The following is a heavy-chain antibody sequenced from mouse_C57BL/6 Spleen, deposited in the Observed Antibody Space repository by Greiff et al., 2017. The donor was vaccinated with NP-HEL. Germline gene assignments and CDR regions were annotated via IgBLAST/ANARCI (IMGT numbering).Heavy chain of an antibody. CDR2: IYPRSGTP. V-gene: IGHV1-81*01. Sequence: QVQLQQSGAELARPGASVTLSCKASGYTFTSYGISWVKQRTGQGLEWIGEIYPRSGTPYSNEKFKGKATLTADKSSSTAYMVLRSLTSEDSAVSFCARTRDCSGYWGAMDYWGQGTSVTVSS. CDR3: ARTRDCSGYWGAMDY. CDR1: GYTFTSYG. D-gene: IGHD3-2*02. J-gene: IGHJ4*01.